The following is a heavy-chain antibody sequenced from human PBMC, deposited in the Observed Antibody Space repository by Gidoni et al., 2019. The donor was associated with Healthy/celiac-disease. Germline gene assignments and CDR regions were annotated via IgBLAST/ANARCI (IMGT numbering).Heavy chain of an antibody. D-gene: IGHD3-3*01. CDR1: GGSISSSRYY. CDR2: IYYSGST. CDR3: ARIITIFGVVTLYYFDY. J-gene: IGHJ4*02. V-gene: IGHV4-39*01. Sequence: LQLQESGPGLVKPSATLSLTCTVSGGSISSSRYYWGWIRQPPGKGLEWIGSIYYSGSTYYNPSLKSRVTISVDTSKNQFSLKRSSVTAADTAVYYCARIITIFGVVTLYYFDYWGQGTLVTVSS.